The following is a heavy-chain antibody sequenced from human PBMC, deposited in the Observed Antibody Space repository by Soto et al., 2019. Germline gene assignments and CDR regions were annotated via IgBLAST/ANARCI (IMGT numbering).Heavy chain of an antibody. Sequence: QVQLVQSGAEVKQPGSSVKVSCKASGGVFSNYALTWVRQAPGQGHEWVGGLVPVFGTPNYAPKFQGRVTVTADESTRTGYLELSILTSAYTSIYSCARGSHYLSTGYYFDTWGQGTLVIVSS. CDR1: GGVFSNYA. D-gene: IGHD3-9*01. CDR3: ARGSHYLSTGYYFDT. V-gene: IGHV1-69*19. J-gene: IGHJ5*02. CDR2: LVPVFGTP.